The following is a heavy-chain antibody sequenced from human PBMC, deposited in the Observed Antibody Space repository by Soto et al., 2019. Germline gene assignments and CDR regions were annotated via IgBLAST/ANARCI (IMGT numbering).Heavy chain of an antibody. J-gene: IGHJ4*02. CDR2: ISGSGGST. CDR1: GFMFSSYA. CDR3: AKDGSWGDHYYFDN. D-gene: IGHD2-21*02. V-gene: IGHV3-23*01. Sequence: PGGSLRLSCRVSGFMFSSYAMTWVRQVPGKGLEWVSSISGSGGSTYYSDSVRGRFTISRDNSKKVLYLEMNRLKGDDTAVYFCAKDGSWGDHYYFDNWGQGXLVTVSS.